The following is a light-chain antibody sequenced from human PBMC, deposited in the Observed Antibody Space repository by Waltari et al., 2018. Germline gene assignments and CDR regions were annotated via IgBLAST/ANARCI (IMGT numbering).Light chain of an antibody. V-gene: IGLV2-11*01. CDR3: CSFTGSYVV. CDR1: SSAVGPSTS. CDR2: DVT. Sequence: QSALTQPRSVSGSPGQSVTISCTGTSSAVGPSTSVSWYQQHPGKVPKVMFYDVTKRPSGVPDRFSGAKSGNTAFLTVSGLQTDDEADYYCCSFTGSYVVFGGGTELTVL. J-gene: IGLJ2*01.